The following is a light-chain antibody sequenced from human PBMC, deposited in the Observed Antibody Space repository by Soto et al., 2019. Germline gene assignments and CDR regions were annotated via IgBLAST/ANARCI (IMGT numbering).Light chain of an antibody. J-gene: IGLJ1*01. CDR3: CSYAGSYTYV. Sequence: QSVLTQPRSVSGSPGQSVTISCTGTSSDAGGHNYVSWYQQYPGKAPKLLLSSVSKRPSGVPDRFSGSKSGNTASLTISGLQAEDEADYYCCSYAGSYTYVFGTGTKGTVL. CDR1: SSDAGGHNY. V-gene: IGLV2-11*01. CDR2: SVS.